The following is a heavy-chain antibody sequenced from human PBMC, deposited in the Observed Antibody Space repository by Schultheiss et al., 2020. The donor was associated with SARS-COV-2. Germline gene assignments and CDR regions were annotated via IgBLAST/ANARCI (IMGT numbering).Heavy chain of an antibody. CDR3: ARGGNYDSPGWDY. D-gene: IGHD3-22*01. J-gene: IGHJ4*02. Sequence: GGSLRLSCAASGFTFSSYWMSWVRQAPGKGLEWVANIKQDGSEKYYVDSVKGRFTISRDNSKNTLYLQMNSLRAEDTAIYYCARGGNYDSPGWDYWGQGTLVTVSS. CDR1: GFTFSSYW. V-gene: IGHV3-7*03. CDR2: IKQDGSEK.